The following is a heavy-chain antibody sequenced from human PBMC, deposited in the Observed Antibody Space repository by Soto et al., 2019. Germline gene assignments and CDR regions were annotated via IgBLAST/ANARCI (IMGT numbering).Heavy chain of an antibody. V-gene: IGHV3-30-3*01. J-gene: IGHJ4*02. D-gene: IGHD3-16*02. CDR3: ARVFVRASIMITFGGVIVIDY. CDR1: GFTFSSYA. Sequence: GESLKISCAASGFTFSSYAMHWVRQAPGKGLEWVAVISYDGSNKYYADSVKGRFTISRDNSKNTLYLQMNSLRAEDTAVYYCARVFVRASIMITFGGVIVIDYWGQGTLVTVSS. CDR2: ISYDGSNK.